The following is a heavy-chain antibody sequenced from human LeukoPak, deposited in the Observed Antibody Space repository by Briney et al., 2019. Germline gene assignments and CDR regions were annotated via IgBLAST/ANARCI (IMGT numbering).Heavy chain of an antibody. CDR1: GCTFSNYW. V-gene: IGHV3-74*01. CDR2: INRNWSTT. CDR3: ARNKKSGESSETDY. D-gene: IGHD3-10*01. J-gene: IGHJ4*01. Sequence: WGALRVSCAASGCTFSNYWFHWLRQAPGKGLVWVSRINRNWSTTNYAHSLKGRFTVPRDDSKNTLNLQMNNLTAEDTAVHNCARNKKSGESSETDYWGHGALVTVSS.